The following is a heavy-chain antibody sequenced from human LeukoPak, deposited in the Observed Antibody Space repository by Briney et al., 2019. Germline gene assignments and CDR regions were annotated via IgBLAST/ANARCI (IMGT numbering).Heavy chain of an antibody. J-gene: IGHJ3*02. CDR2: IYYSGST. CDR1: GGSISSGDYY. Sequence: SQTLSLTCTVSGGSISSGDYYWSWIREPPGKGLEWIGYIYYSGSTYYNPSLKSRVTISVDTSKNQFSLKLSSVTAADTAVYYCARLGIPVPNSSGYGYDAFDIWGQGTMVTVSS. D-gene: IGHD3-22*01. CDR3: ARLGIPVPNSSGYGYDAFDI. V-gene: IGHV4-30-4*01.